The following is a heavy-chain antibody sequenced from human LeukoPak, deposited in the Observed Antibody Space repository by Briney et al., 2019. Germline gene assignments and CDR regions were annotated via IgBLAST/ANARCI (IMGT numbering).Heavy chain of an antibody. CDR3: AKDPLYCGGDCYYDY. J-gene: IGHJ4*02. CDR2: ISGSGGST. D-gene: IGHD2-21*02. CDR1: GFTFSSYA. Sequence: HPGGSLRLSCAASGFTFSSYAMSWVRQAPGKGLEWVSAISGSGGSTYYADSVKGRFTISRDNSKNTLYLQMNSLRAEDTAAYYCAKDPLYCGGDCYYDYWGQGTLVTVSS. V-gene: IGHV3-23*01.